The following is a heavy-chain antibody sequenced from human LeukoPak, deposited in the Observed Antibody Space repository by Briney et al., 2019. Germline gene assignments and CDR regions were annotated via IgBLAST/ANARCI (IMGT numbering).Heavy chain of an antibody. CDR3: AKDVDSRSSYLDW. J-gene: IGHJ4*02. Sequence: GGSLRLSRTASGFTFRSVGMTWVRQAPGKGLEWVSSMSDSGGSTYYAVSVKGRFTISRDNSKNTLYLQMNSLRAEDTAVYYCAKDVDSRSSYLDWWGQGTLVTVSS. CDR1: GFTFRSVG. CDR2: MSDSGGST. D-gene: IGHD6-6*01. V-gene: IGHV3-23*01.